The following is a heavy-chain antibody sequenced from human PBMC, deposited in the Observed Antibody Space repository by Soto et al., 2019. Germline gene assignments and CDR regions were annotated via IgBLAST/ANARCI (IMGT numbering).Heavy chain of an antibody. CDR1: GFTFDDYA. Sequence: PGGSLRLSCAASGFTFDDYAMHWVRQAPGKGLEWVSGISWNSGSIGYADSVKGRFTISRDNAKNSLYLQMNSLRAEDTALYYCAKDKRDFWSGYPRYYYYGMDVWGQGTTVTVSS. D-gene: IGHD3-3*01. V-gene: IGHV3-9*01. CDR2: ISWNSGSI. J-gene: IGHJ6*02. CDR3: AKDKRDFWSGYPRYYYYGMDV.